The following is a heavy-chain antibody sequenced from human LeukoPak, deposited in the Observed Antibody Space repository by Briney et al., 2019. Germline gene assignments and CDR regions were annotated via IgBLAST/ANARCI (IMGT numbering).Heavy chain of an antibody. J-gene: IGHJ5*02. CDR2: IYTSGST. D-gene: IGHD4-11*01. CDR3: ARESFHDYSNYWFDP. V-gene: IGHV4-61*02. CDR1: GGSISSGSYC. Sequence: SQTLSLTWTVSGGSISSGSYCWSWIRQPAGKGLEWTGRIYTSGSTTYNPPLKSRVTISVDPSKTQFSLKLSSVTAADTAVYYCARESFHDYSNYWFDPWGQGTLVTVSS.